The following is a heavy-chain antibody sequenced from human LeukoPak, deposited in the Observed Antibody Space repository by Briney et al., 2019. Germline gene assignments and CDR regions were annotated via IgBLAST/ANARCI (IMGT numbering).Heavy chain of an antibody. CDR3: ARGHYYESSGPFDY. D-gene: IGHD3-22*01. Sequence: GGSLRLSCAASGFTFNSNWMRWVRQAPGKGLEWVANINQDGSETYYEDSVEGRFTISRDNAKNSLYLQMNTLRAEDTAVYYCARGHYYESSGPFDYWGQGTLVTVSS. CDR2: INQDGSET. CDR1: GFTFNSNW. V-gene: IGHV3-7*01. J-gene: IGHJ4*02.